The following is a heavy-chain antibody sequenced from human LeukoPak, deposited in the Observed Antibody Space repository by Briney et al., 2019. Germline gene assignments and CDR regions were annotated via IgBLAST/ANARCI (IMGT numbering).Heavy chain of an antibody. CDR3: ERADDAMVRGVIIYYMDV. V-gene: IGHV1-8*01. Sequence: GPSVKVSCKASGYTFTSYDINWVRQATGQGLGWMGWMNPNSGNTGYAQKFQGRVTMTRNTSISTAYKELSSLRSEDTAVYYCERADDAMVRGVIIYYMDVWGKGTTVTVS. D-gene: IGHD3-10*01. CDR2: MNPNSGNT. CDR1: GYTFTSYD. J-gene: IGHJ6*03.